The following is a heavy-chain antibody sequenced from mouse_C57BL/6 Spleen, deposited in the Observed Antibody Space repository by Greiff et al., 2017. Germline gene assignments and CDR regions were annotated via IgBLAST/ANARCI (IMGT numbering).Heavy chain of an antibody. V-gene: IGHV1-82*01. CDR3: ARRGNYSFAY. J-gene: IGHJ3*01. Sequence: QVQLQQSGPELVKPGASVKISCKASGYAFSSSWMNWVKQRPGKGLEWIGRIYPGDGDTNYNGKFKGKATLTADKSSSTAYMQLSSLTSADSAVYFCARRGNYSFAYWGQGTLVTVSA. D-gene: IGHD2-1*01. CDR2: IYPGDGDT. CDR1: GYAFSSSW.